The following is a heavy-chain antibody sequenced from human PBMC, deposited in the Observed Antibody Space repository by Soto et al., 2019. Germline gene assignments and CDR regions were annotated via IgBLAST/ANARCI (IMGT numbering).Heavy chain of an antibody. J-gene: IGHJ5*02. D-gene: IGHD2-15*01. V-gene: IGHV1-69*02. CDR3: AISCSGGNCNGWLVT. CDR1: GGTFSSYT. CDR2: IIPILGIA. Sequence: KVSCKASGGTFSSYTISWVRQAPGQGLEWMGRIIPILGIANYAQKFQGRVTITADKSTSTAYMELSSLRSEDTAVYYCAISCSGGNCNGWLVTWGQGTLVTVSS.